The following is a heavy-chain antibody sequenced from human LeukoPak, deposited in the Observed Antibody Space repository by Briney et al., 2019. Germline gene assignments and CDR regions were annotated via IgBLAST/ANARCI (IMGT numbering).Heavy chain of an antibody. Sequence: ASVKVSCKASGYTFTGYYIHWVRQAPGQGLEWMGRLDPNSGGTNSAQKFQARVTMTRDTSITTAYMEPSRLRSDDTAVYYCARDQARTTTWYLYMNYWGQGTLVTVSS. V-gene: IGHV1-2*06. D-gene: IGHD3/OR15-3a*01. CDR3: ARDQARTTTWYLYMNY. CDR1: GYTFTGYY. J-gene: IGHJ4*02. CDR2: LDPNSGGT.